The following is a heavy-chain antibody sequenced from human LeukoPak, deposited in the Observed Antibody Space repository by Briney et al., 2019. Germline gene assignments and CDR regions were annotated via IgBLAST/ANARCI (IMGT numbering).Heavy chain of an antibody. Sequence: ASVKVSCKASGFTFTSSAVQWVRQARGQRLEWIGWIVVGSGNTNYAQKFQERVTITRDMSTSTAYMELSSLRSEDTAVYYCATAGPLYGDYPGWFDYWGQGTLVTVSS. CDR3: ATAGPLYGDYPGWFDY. D-gene: IGHD4-17*01. CDR1: GFTFTSSA. V-gene: IGHV1-58*01. CDR2: IVVGSGNT. J-gene: IGHJ4*02.